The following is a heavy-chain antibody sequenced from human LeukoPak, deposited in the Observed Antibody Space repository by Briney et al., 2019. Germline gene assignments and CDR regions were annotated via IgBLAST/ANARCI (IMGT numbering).Heavy chain of an antibody. CDR3: ARDGGDNWHSAFDI. D-gene: IGHD3-16*01. V-gene: IGHV3-72*01. J-gene: IGHJ3*02. CDR1: GFTFSDHH. CDR2: VRNKARSYNT. Sequence: GGSLRLSCAASGFTFSDHHMDWVRQAPGKGLEWIGRVRNKARSYNTEYVASVKGRFTISRDDSKNSLFLQMDSLKTEDTAVYFCARDGGDNWHSAFDIWSQGTMITVSS.